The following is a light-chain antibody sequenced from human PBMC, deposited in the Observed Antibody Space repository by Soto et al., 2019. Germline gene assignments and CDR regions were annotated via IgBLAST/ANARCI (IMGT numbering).Light chain of an antibody. Sequence: DIQMTQSPSSLSASVGDRVTITCRASQDINNYLAWYQVQPGKVPKLLIYAASTLQSGVPSRFSGSGSGTDFTLTISSLQPEDVATYFCQKYNSAPRTVGQGTRVEI. CDR3: QKYNSAPRT. V-gene: IGKV1-27*01. J-gene: IGKJ1*01. CDR1: QDINNY. CDR2: AAS.